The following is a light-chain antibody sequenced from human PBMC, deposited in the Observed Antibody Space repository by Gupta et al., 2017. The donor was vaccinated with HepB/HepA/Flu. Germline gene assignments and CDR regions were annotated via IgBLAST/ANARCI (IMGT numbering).Light chain of an antibody. CDR1: QSLLHSNGYNY. CDR3: MQALQIPPRT. CDR2: LGS. Sequence: DLVMTQSPLSLSVTPGEPASISCRSSQSLLHSNGYNYLDWYVQKPGQSPQLLIYLGSSRASGVPDRFRGSGSGTDFTLKISRVEAEDVGVYYCMQALQIPPRTFGGGTKVEIK. J-gene: IGKJ4*01. V-gene: IGKV2-28*01.